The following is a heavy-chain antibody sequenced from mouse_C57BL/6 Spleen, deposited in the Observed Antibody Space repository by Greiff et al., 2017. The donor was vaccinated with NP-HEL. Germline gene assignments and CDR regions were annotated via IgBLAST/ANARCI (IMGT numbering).Heavy chain of an antibody. Sequence: EVKLVESGGGLVKPGGSLKLSCAASGFTFSSYAMSWVRQTPEKRLEWVATISDGGSYTYYPDNVKGRFTISRDNAKNNLYLQMSHLKSEDTAMYYCARVYYGNYAPFAYWGQGTLVTVSA. V-gene: IGHV5-4*03. CDR3: ARVYYGNYAPFAY. CDR2: ISDGGSYT. CDR1: GFTFSSYA. J-gene: IGHJ3*01. D-gene: IGHD2-1*01.